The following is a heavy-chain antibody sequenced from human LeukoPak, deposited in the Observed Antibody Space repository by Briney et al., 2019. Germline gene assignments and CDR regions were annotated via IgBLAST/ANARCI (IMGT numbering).Heavy chain of an antibody. Sequence: PGRSLRLSCVASGFSFSSYGIHWVRQAPGKGLEWVAIILYDGTHKYYADSVKGRFTISRDNSKNTLYVQMNSLRAEDTAVYYCAREHGGGNTHLDYWGQGTLVTVSS. J-gene: IGHJ4*02. CDR2: ILYDGTHK. V-gene: IGHV3-30*03. CDR1: GFSFSSYG. CDR3: AREHGGGNTHLDY. D-gene: IGHD4-23*01.